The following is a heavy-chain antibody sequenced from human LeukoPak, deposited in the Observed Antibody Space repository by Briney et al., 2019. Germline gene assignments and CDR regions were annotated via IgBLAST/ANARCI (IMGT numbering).Heavy chain of an antibody. J-gene: IGHJ4*02. Sequence: GGSLRLSCAASGFTFSNYAMTWVRQAPGKGLEWVSTISGSGGSTYYADSVKGRFTISRDNSKNTLYLQMNSLGAEDTAIYYCAKDVIGTLMVDDWGQGTLVNVSS. D-gene: IGHD2-8*01. V-gene: IGHV3-23*01. CDR1: GFTFSNYA. CDR3: AKDVIGTLMVDD. CDR2: ISGSGGST.